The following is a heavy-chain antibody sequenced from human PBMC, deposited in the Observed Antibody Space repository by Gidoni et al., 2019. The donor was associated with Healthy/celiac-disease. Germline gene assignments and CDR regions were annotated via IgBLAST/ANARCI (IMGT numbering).Heavy chain of an antibody. CDR3: AIPGIAVAGLTY. J-gene: IGHJ4*02. V-gene: IGHV3-66*01. CDR2: ISSGGST. Sequence: SASGFTVSSNYMSWVRQAPGKGLEWVSVISSGGSTYYADSVKGRFTISRDNSKNTLYLQMNSLRAEETAVYYCAIPGIAVAGLTYWGQGTLVTVSS. D-gene: IGHD6-19*01. CDR1: GFTVSSNY.